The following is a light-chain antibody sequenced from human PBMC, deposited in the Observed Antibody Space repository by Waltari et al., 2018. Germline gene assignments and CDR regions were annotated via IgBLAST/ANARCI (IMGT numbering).Light chain of an antibody. Sequence: DIVMTQSPDSLAVSLGERATINCKSSQSVLHSSNNKNYLAWYQQKPGQPPKLLICWASTRDSGVPHRFSGSASGTDFTLTITRLQAEDVAVYHCQQYESSPRTFGQGTKVEI. CDR1: QSVLHSSNNKNY. V-gene: IGKV4-1*01. J-gene: IGKJ1*01. CDR3: QQYESSPRT. CDR2: WAS.